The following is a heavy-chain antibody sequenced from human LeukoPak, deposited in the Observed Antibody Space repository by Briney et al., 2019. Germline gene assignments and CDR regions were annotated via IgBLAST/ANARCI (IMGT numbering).Heavy chain of an antibody. CDR3: ARESHYYDSSGYSPSLYY. J-gene: IGHJ4*02. V-gene: IGHV4-34*01. Sequence: SETLSLTCAVYGGSFSGYYWSWIRQPPGKGLEWIVEINHSGSTNYNPSLKSRVTISVDTSKNQFSLKLSSVTAADTAVYYCARESHYYDSSGYSPSLYYWGQGTLVTVSS. CDR1: GGSFSGYY. CDR2: INHSGST. D-gene: IGHD3-22*01.